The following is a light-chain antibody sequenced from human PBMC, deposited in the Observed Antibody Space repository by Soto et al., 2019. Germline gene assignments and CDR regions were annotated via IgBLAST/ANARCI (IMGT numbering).Light chain of an antibody. J-gene: IGKJ4*01. CDR3: QQDNDWPPLT. V-gene: IGKV3-15*01. Sequence: EIVMTQSPATLSVSPGERATLSCRASQSVNINLAWYQQKPGQAPRLLIYGTSTRATGVPARLSGSGSGTEFSLTISNLQSEDFAVYYCQQDNDWPPLTFGGGTKVAIK. CDR2: GTS. CDR1: QSVNIN.